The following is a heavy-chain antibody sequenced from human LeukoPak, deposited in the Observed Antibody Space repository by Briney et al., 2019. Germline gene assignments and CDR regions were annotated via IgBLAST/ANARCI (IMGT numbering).Heavy chain of an antibody. D-gene: IGHD3-22*01. CDR2: IYSGGST. CDR3: ARGEDYYDSSGYYHLFDY. V-gene: IGHV3-53*01. Sequence: GGSLRLSCAASGFTVSSNYMSWVRQAPGKGLEWVSVIYSGGSTYYADSVKGRFTISRDNSKNTLYPQMNSLRAEDTAVYYCARGEDYYDSSGYYHLFDYWGQGTLVTVSS. J-gene: IGHJ4*02. CDR1: GFTVSSNY.